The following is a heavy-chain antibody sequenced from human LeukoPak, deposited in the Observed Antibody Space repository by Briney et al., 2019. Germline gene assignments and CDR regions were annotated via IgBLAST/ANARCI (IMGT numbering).Heavy chain of an antibody. CDR1: GGSFSGYY. D-gene: IGHD3-9*01. CDR2: INHSGST. CDR3: ARGVIRYFDWSYYYYYMDV. J-gene: IGHJ6*03. V-gene: IGHV4-34*01. Sequence: SETLSLTCAVYGGSFSGYYWSWIRQPPGKGLEWSWEINHSGSTNYNPSLKSRVTISVDTSKNQFSLKLSSVTAADTAVYYCARGVIRYFDWSYYYYYMDVWGKGTTVTVSS.